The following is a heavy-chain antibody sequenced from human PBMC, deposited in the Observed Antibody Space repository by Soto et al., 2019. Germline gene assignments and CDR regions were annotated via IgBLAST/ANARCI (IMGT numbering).Heavy chain of an antibody. CDR1: GFTFSSYA. Sequence: GGSLRLSCAASGFTFSSYAMHWVRQAPGKGLEWVAVISYDGSNKYYADCVKGRFTISRDNSKNTLYLQMNSLRAEDTAVYYCARGVAAALRTYYYYGMDVWGQGTTVTVSS. V-gene: IGHV3-30-3*01. J-gene: IGHJ6*02. CDR3: ARGVAAALRTYYYYGMDV. D-gene: IGHD6-13*01. CDR2: ISYDGSNK.